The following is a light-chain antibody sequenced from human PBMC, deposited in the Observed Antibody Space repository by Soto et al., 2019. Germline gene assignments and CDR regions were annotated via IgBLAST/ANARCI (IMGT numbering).Light chain of an antibody. Sequence: DIQMTQSPSTLSGSVGDRVTITFRASQTISSWLAWYQQKPGKATKLLIYKASTLKSGVPSRFSGSGSGTEFTLTISSLQPDDFATYYCQQYSSYWTFAQGTKVDIK. CDR3: QQYSSYWT. CDR1: QTISSW. J-gene: IGKJ1*01. CDR2: KAS. V-gene: IGKV1-5*03.